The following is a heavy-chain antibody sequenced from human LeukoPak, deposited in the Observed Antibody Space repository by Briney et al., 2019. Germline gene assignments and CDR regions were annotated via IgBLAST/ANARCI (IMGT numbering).Heavy chain of an antibody. CDR1: GYSFTSYW. CDR2: IYPDDSDT. V-gene: IGHV5-51*01. D-gene: IGHD3-3*01. Sequence: GESLKISCKGSGYSFTSYWIGWVRQMPGKGLEWMGIIYPDDSDTRYSPSFQGQVTISADKSISTAYLQWSSLKASDTAMYYCARRRDFWSGYTWFDPWGQGTLVTVSS. J-gene: IGHJ5*02. CDR3: ARRRDFWSGYTWFDP.